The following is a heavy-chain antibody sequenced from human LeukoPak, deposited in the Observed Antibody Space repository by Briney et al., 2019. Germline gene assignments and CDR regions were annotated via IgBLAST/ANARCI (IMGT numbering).Heavy chain of an antibody. CDR3: ARENSMGGDDAFHI. Sequence: GASVKVSCKASGYTFTSYYIHWVRQGPGQGLEWMGVSNLSGGRTSYAQKLQGRVTMTSDTSTNIVYMELTSLRSEDTAVYYCARENSMGGDDAFHIWGQGTMVTVSS. J-gene: IGHJ3*02. D-gene: IGHD3-16*01. CDR1: GYTFTSYY. CDR2: SNLSGGRT. V-gene: IGHV1-46*01.